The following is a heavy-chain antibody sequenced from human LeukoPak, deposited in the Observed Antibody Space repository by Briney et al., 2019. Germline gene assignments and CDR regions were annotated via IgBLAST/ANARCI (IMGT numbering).Heavy chain of an antibody. CDR1: GYTFTSYP. V-gene: IGHV1-18*01. Sequence: ASVKVSCKTSGYTFTSYPLTWVRQAPGQGLEWMGWITTYNGNTNYAQKPQGRVTITTDTSKSTAYMDLRGLRSDDTAVYFCARGYDYGDYVGDFDYWGQGTLVTVSS. D-gene: IGHD4-17*01. CDR2: ITTYNGNT. CDR3: ARGYDYGDYVGDFDY. J-gene: IGHJ4*02.